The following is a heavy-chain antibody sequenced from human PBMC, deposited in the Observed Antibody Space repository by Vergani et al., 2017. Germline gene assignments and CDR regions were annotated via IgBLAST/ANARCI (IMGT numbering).Heavy chain of an antibody. D-gene: IGHD1-26*01. CDR3: ALFYRSGGSSAIY. Sequence: QVTLKESGPALVKPTQTLTLTCTFSGFSVSTSGMRASWIRQPPGKALEWLARIEWDDDEFYTTSLKTRLKIAKDTSQNQVVFTMTDVDPVDTATYYWALFYRSGGSSAIYWGQGILVTVSS. CDR1: GFSVSTSGMR. J-gene: IGHJ4*02. CDR2: IEWDDDE. V-gene: IGHV2-70*04.